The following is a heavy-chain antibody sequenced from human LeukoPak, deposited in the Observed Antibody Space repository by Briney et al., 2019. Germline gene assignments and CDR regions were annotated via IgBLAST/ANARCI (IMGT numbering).Heavy chain of an antibody. D-gene: IGHD3/OR15-3a*01. V-gene: IGHV3-23*01. CDR2: INSRGIST. Sequence: PGGSLRLSRAASGFTFTNFAMHWVRQAPGKGLEWVSGINSRGISTYYADSVKGRFTISRDNPKNTLFLQMNSLRVEDTAVYYCAKGISGWTFDYWGQGALVIVSS. J-gene: IGHJ4*02. CDR3: AKGISGWTFDY. CDR1: GFTFTNFA.